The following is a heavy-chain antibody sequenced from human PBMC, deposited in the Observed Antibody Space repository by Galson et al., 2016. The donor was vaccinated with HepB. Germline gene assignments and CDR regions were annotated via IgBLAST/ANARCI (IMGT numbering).Heavy chain of an antibody. V-gene: IGHV3-30*04. CDR3: ARLGHGIDV. CDR2: ISYDGSNE. CDR1: GFTFSTYA. Sequence: SLRLSCAASGFTFSTYAMHWVRQAPGKGLEWVAVISYDGSNEDYADSVKGRLTISRDNSKNRLHLQMNSLRAEDTALYYCARLGHGIDVWGQGTTVTVSS. J-gene: IGHJ6*02. D-gene: IGHD7-27*01.